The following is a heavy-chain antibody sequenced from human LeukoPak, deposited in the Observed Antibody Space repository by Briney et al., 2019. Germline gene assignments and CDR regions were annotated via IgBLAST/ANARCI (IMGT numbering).Heavy chain of an antibody. D-gene: IGHD3-9*01. Sequence: KPSETLSLTCTVSGGSISSYYWSWIRQPAGKGLEWIGRIYTSGSTNYNPSLKSRVTMSVDTSKNQFSLKLSSVTAADTAVYYCARTPEFDWSILFDYWGQGTLVTVSS. CDR2: IYTSGST. CDR1: GGSISSYY. CDR3: ARTPEFDWSILFDY. V-gene: IGHV4-4*07. J-gene: IGHJ4*02.